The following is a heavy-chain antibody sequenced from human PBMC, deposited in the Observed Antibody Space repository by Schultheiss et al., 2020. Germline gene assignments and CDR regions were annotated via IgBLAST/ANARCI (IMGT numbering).Heavy chain of an antibody. Sequence: GESLKISCAASGFTLKDYHMNWVRQAPGKGLEWISYISSDSTVIYYADSVKGRFTLSRDNAKNSLYLQMNSLRAEDTAVYYCARDVGAQARDNWFDPWGQGTLVTVSS. CDR2: ISSDSTVI. D-gene: IGHD3-10*01. CDR1: GFTLKDYH. J-gene: IGHJ5*02. V-gene: IGHV3-48*01. CDR3: ARDVGAQARDNWFDP.